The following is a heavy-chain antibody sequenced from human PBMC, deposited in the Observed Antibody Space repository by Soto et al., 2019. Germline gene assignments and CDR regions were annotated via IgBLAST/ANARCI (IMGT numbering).Heavy chain of an antibody. V-gene: IGHV1-8*02. D-gene: IGHD2-15*01. CDR3: ARVGRYSNYYYYMDV. J-gene: IGHJ6*03. CDR1: GYTITGYY. Sequence: ASVKVSCKASGYTITGYYMHWVRQAHGQGLEWMGWMNPNSGNTGYAQKFQGRVTMTRNTSISTAYMELSSLRSEDTAVYYCARVGRYSNYYYYMDVWGKGTTVTVSS. CDR2: MNPNSGNT.